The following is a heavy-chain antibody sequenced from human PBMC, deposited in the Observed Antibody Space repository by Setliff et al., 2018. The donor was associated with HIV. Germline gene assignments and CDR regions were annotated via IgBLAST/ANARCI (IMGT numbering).Heavy chain of an antibody. D-gene: IGHD3-16*01. CDR2: LYQSGSA. J-gene: IGHJ4*02. V-gene: IGHV4-38-2*02. CDR3: VRLNTFILYTDY. CDR1: YYSIRSEYY. Sequence: SETLSLTCTVSYYSIRSEYYWGWVRQPPGKGLEWIGSLYQSGSAYYNPSLKSRVTMSVDTSKDQFSLRLRTVTAADTAVYYCVRLNTFILYTDYWGQGIRVTVSS.